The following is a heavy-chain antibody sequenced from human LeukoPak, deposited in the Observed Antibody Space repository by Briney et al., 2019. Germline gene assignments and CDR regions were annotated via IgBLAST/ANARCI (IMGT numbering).Heavy chain of an antibody. CDR1: GYSFPMYW. CDR2: IYAGDSDA. J-gene: IGHJ2*01. CDR3: ARRTDWYFDL. Sequence: GASLQISCKGFGYSFPMYWIGWVRQLPGKGLEWMGIIYAGDSDARYSPSFQGQVTFSADTSVNTAYLHWSSLKTSDTAVYYCARRTDWYFDLWGRGTLVTVSS. V-gene: IGHV5-51*01.